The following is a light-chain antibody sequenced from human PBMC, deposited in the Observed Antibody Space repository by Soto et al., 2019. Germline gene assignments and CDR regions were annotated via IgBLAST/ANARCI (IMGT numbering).Light chain of an antibody. V-gene: IGKV1-5*03. Sequence: DIQMTQSPSTLSASVGDRVTITCRASQSISSWLAWYQQKPGKAPKLLIYKASSLASGVPSRFSGSGSGTEFTLTISRLQPDDFASYYCQQYNSGGFTFGPGTKVDIK. CDR2: KAS. CDR3: QQYNSGGFT. CDR1: QSISSW. J-gene: IGKJ3*01.